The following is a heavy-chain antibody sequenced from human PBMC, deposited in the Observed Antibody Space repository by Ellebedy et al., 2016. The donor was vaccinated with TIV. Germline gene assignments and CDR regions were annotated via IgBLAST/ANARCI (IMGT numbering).Heavy chain of an antibody. Sequence: GESLKISXAASGFTFSSYAMHWVRQAPGKGLEWVGRIKRKNDGGTTDYAAPVKGRFTISRDDSKNTLCLQMNSLKTEDTAVYYCRRDGYYYFGLDVWGQGTTVTVSS. CDR1: GFTFSSYA. V-gene: IGHV3-15*01. CDR3: RRDGYYYFGLDV. J-gene: IGHJ6*02. CDR2: IKRKNDGGTT.